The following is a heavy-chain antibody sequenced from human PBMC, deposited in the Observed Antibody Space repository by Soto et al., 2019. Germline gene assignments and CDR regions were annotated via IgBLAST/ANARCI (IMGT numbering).Heavy chain of an antibody. V-gene: IGHV3-30*03. D-gene: IGHD2-8*02. CDR2: ISRDGGTK. CDR1: GFTVSTYG. CDR3: TGEVASGY. Sequence: QVQLVESGGGVVQPGRSLRLSCAVSGFTVSTYGMHWVRQAPGKGLEWVAVISRDGGTKYYADSVKGRFTICRDNSRNPLFLEMNSLRGDDMAVYYCTGEVASGYWGQGTLVTVSS. J-gene: IGHJ4*02.